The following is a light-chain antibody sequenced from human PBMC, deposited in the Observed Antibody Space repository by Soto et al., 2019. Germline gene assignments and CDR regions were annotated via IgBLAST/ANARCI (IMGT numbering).Light chain of an antibody. J-gene: IGLJ2*01. CDR3: TSFTSITTVI. V-gene: IGLV2-14*01. Sequence: QSALTQPASVSGSPGQSITISCTGTSSDVGAYNSVSWYQQHPDKAPKLIIYEVDNRPSGVSNRFSGSKSGNTASLTISGLQAADEGDYYCTSFTSITTVIFGGGTKVTVL. CDR1: SSDVGAYNS. CDR2: EVD.